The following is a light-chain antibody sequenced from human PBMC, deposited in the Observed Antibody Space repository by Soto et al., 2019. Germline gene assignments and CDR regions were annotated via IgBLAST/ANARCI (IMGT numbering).Light chain of an antibody. CDR1: QSISSW. CDR2: EAS. J-gene: IGKJ5*01. Sequence: DIQMTQSPSTLSASVGDRVTITCRASQSISSWLAWYQQKPGKAPKLLIYEASSLERGVPSRFSGSGSGTEFTLTISSLQTDDFATYYCQQYNSYPITFGQGTRLEIK. CDR3: QQYNSYPIT. V-gene: IGKV1-5*01.